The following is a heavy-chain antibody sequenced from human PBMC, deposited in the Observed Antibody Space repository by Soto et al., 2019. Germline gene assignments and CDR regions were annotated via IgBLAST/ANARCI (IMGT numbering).Heavy chain of an antibody. D-gene: IGHD3-22*01. Sequence: ASVKVSCKASGGTFSSYAISWVRQAPGQGLEWMGWISAYNGNTNYAQKLQGRVTMTTDTSTSTAYMELRSLRSDDTAVYYCARVSGLLHPGYWGQGTLVTVSS. J-gene: IGHJ4*02. CDR1: GGTFSSYA. CDR3: ARVSGLLHPGY. CDR2: ISAYNGNT. V-gene: IGHV1-18*01.